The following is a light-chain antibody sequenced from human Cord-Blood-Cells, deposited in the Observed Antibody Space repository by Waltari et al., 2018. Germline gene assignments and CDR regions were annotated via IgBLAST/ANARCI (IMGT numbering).Light chain of an antibody. CDR3: QSYDSSLSGYV. V-gene: IGLV1-40*01. J-gene: IGLJ1*01. CDR2: GTS. CDR1: SSNIGAGYD. Sequence: QSVLTQPPSVSGAPGQRVTIPCTGSSSNIGAGYDVHWYQQLPGTAPKLLIYGTSERPSGVPDRFSGSKSGTSASLAITGLQAEDEGDYYCQSYDSSLSGYVFGTGTKVTVL.